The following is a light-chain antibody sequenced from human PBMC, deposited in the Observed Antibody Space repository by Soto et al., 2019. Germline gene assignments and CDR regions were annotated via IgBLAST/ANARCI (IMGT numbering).Light chain of an antibody. CDR1: QSVSSSY. V-gene: IGKV3-20*01. J-gene: IGKJ3*01. CDR2: GAS. Sequence: EIVLTQSPGTLSLSPGERATLSCRASQSVSSSYLAWYQQKPGQAPRLLIYGASSRATGIPDRFIGSESGTDFTLTISILEPEDLAVYYCQQFATSPCTFGPGNKVDIK. CDR3: QQFATSPCT.